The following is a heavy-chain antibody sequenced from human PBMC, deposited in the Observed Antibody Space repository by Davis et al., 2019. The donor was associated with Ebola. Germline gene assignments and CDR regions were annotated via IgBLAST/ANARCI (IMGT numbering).Heavy chain of an antibody. CDR1: GFTFSSYS. V-gene: IGHV3-48*04. CDR3: ARAVDIVEVIAVSGSGGMDV. J-gene: IGHJ6*02. Sequence: GGSLRLSCAASGFTFSSYSMNWVRQAPGKGLEWVAYISSSSSTIYYADSVKGRSTISRDNAKNLLYLQMNSLKAEDTAVYYCARAVDIVEVIAVSGSGGMDVWGQGTTVTVSS. D-gene: IGHD2-15*01. CDR2: ISSSSSTI.